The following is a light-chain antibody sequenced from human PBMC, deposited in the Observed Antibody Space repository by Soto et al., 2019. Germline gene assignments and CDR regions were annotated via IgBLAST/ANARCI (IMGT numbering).Light chain of an antibody. V-gene: IGLV1-44*01. CDR2: RND. J-gene: IGLJ3*02. Sequence: QSVLTRPPSASGTPGQRVTISCSGSSSNIGSNVVNWYQQLPGTAPKLLIYRNDQRPSAFPDRFSGSKSGTSASLAISGLQSEDEADYYCEAWDVSLNAWVFGGGTKLTVL. CDR1: SSNIGSNV. CDR3: EAWDVSLNAWV.